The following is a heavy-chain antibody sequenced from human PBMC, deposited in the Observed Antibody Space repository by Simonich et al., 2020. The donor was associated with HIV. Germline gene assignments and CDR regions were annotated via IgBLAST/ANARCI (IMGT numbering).Heavy chain of an antibody. Sequence: QVQLQESGPGLVKPSETLSLTCAVSGYSISSGYYWGWIRQPPGKGLEWIGSIYHSGSTYSNPSLKSRVTISVDTSKNQFSLKLSSVTAADTAVYYCARNTATRGSNWYFDLWGRGTLVTVSS. CDR2: IYHSGST. D-gene: IGHD3-16*01. CDR1: GYSISSGYY. J-gene: IGHJ2*01. CDR3: ARNTATRGSNWYFDL. V-gene: IGHV4-38-2*01.